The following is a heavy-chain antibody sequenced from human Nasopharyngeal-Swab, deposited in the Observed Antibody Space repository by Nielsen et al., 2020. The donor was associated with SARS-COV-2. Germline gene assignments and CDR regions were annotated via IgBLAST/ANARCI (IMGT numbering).Heavy chain of an antibody. V-gene: IGHV3-48*04. CDR2: IRTSVEGGM. Sequence: GESLKISCEASGFSFDNFPMNWVRQAPGRGLEWISNIRTSVEGGMFYADSVKGRFTISRDDANSSLFLQMNSLRVKDTAVYYCVRDLYYGFDHWGQGTLVTVSS. J-gene: IGHJ4*02. CDR3: VRDLYYGFDH. D-gene: IGHD3-10*01. CDR1: GFSFDNFP.